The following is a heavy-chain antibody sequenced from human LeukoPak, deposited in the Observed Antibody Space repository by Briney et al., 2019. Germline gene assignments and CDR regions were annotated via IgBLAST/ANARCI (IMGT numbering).Heavy chain of an antibody. Sequence: SETLSLTCAVYDVSFSSYYWTWIRQPPGKGLEWIGEINHSGITNYRPSLKSRVTISLDTSKNQFSLKLTSVTTADTAVYYCARDGGSNNYWFDPWGQGTLVTVSS. V-gene: IGHV4-34*01. J-gene: IGHJ5*02. CDR3: ARDGGSNNYWFDP. D-gene: IGHD4-23*01. CDR2: INHSGIT. CDR1: DVSFSSYY.